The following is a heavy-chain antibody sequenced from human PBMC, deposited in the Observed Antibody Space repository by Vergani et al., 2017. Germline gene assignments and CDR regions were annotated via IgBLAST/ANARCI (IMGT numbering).Heavy chain of an antibody. D-gene: IGHD3-3*01. V-gene: IGHV4-59*01. CDR2: IYYSGST. CDR3: ARDVSVVPAAIRGYDFWSGYYAFDI. J-gene: IGHJ3*02. Sequence: QVQLQESGPGLVKPSETLSLTCTVSGGSISSYYWSWIRQPPGKGLEWIGYIYYSGSTNYNPSLKSRVTISVDTSKNQFSLKLSSVTAADTAVYYCARDVSVVPAAIRGYDFWSGYYAFDIWGQGTMVTVSS. CDR1: GGSISSYY.